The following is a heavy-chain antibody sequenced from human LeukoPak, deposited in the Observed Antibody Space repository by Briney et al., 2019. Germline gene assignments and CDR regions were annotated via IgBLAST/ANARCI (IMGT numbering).Heavy chain of an antibody. CDR2: IYSGGST. CDR3: AKLHSPGIAVAGHDNTFDY. CDR1: GFTVSSNY. D-gene: IGHD6-19*01. V-gene: IGHV3-66*04. J-gene: IGHJ4*02. Sequence: GGSLRLSCAASGFTVSSNYMSWVRQAPGKGLEWVSVIYSGGSTYYADSVKGRFTISRDNSKNTLYLQMNSLRAEDTAVYYCAKLHSPGIAVAGHDNTFDYWGQGTLVTVSS.